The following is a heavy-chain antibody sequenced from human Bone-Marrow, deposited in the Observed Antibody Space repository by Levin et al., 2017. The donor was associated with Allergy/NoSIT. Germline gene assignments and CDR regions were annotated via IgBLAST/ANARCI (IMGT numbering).Heavy chain of an antibody. CDR3: ARLPSMYSSGWGLIDY. D-gene: IGHD6-19*01. Sequence: PSETLSLTCTVSGASISSSSYYWGWIRQPPGKGLEWIGSIYYSGGTYYNPSLKSRVTISVDTSKNQFSLKLSSVTAADTAVYYCARLPSMYSSGWGLIDYWGQGTLVTVSS. V-gene: IGHV4-39*01. J-gene: IGHJ4*02. CDR1: GASISSSSYY. CDR2: IYYSGGT.